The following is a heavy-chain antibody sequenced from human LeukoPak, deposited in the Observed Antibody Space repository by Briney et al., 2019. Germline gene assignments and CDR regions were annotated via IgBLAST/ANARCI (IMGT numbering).Heavy chain of an antibody. CDR3: ASGSSGWYGEI. Sequence: GGSLRLSCAASGFTVSSNYMSWVRQAPGKGLVWVSRINSDGSTTNYADSVKGRFTISRDNAKNTLYLQMNSLRAEDTAVYYCASGSSGWYGEIWGQGTLVTVSS. CDR1: GFTVSSNY. J-gene: IGHJ4*02. CDR2: INSDGSTT. D-gene: IGHD6-19*01. V-gene: IGHV3-74*01.